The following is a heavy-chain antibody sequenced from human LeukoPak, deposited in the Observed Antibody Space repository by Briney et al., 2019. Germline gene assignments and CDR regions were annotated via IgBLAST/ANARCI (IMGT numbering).Heavy chain of an antibody. V-gene: IGHV3-30*03. CDR2: ISYDGSNK. J-gene: IGHJ6*03. CDR1: GFTFSSYG. Sequence: QAGGSLRLSCAASGFTFSSYGMHWVRQAPGKGLEWVAVISYDGSNKYYADSVKGRFTISRDNSKNSLYLQMNSLRAADTAVYYCARDSLRTALYYMDVWGKGTTVTVSS. CDR3: ARDSLRTALYYMDV.